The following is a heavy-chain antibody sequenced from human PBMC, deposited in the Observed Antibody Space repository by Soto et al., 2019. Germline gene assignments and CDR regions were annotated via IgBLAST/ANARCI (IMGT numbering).Heavy chain of an antibody. J-gene: IGHJ4*02. V-gene: IGHV3-33*01. D-gene: IGHD4-17*01. CDR1: GFTFSSYV. CDR3: ARGAATVTTPVYY. Sequence: PGGSLRLSCAASGFTFSSYVMHWVRQAPGKGLEWVAVIWYDGSNKYYADSVKGRFTISRDNSKNTLYLQMNSLRAEDTAVYYCARGAATVTTPVYYWGQGTLVTVSS. CDR2: IWYDGSNK.